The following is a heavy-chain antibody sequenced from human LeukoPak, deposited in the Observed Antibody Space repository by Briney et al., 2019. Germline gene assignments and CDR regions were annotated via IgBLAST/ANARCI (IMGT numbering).Heavy chain of an antibody. CDR2: INHSGST. Sequence: PSETLSLTCAVYGGSFSGYYWSWIRQPPGKGLEWIGEINHSGSTNYNPSLKSRVTISVDTSKNQFSLKLSSVTAADTAVYYCARGKATAIPDWGQETLVTVSS. J-gene: IGHJ4*02. D-gene: IGHD2-21*02. V-gene: IGHV4-34*01. CDR1: GGSFSGYY. CDR3: ARGKATAIPD.